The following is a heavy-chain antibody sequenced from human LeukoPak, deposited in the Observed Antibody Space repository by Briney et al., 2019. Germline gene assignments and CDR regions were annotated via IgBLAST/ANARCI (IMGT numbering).Heavy chain of an antibody. CDR1: GFTFSSYS. J-gene: IGHJ4*02. Sequence: GGSLRLSCAASGFTFSSYSMNWVRQAPGKGLEWVSSISSSSSYIYYADSVQGRFTISRDNAKTSLYLQMNSLRAEDTAVYYCARDEGRDGYNADYWGQGTLVTVSS. D-gene: IGHD5-24*01. V-gene: IGHV3-21*01. CDR2: ISSSSSYI. CDR3: ARDEGRDGYNADY.